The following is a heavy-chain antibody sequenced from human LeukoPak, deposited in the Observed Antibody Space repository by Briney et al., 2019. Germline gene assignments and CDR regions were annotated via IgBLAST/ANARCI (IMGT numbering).Heavy chain of an antibody. Sequence: PGGPLRLSCSASGFTFSNYAMAWVRQAPGKGLEYVSAISNNGVSTYYADSVKGRFTISRDNSKSTLYLQMNSLRAEDTAVYYCAMNWNCDYWGQGTLVTVSS. CDR1: GFTFSNYA. CDR2: ISNNGVST. D-gene: IGHD1-1*01. V-gene: IGHV3-64*04. J-gene: IGHJ4*02. CDR3: AMNWNCDY.